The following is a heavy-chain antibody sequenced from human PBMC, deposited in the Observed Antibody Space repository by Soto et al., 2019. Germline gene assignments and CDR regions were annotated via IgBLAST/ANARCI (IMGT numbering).Heavy chain of an antibody. J-gene: IGHJ1*01. V-gene: IGHV3-23*01. Sequence: GGSLRLSCAASGFTFSSYAMSWVRQAPGKGLEWVSAISGSGGSTYYADSVKGRFTISRDNSKNTLYLQMNSLRAEDTAVYYCAKDERPHRAGAYFQHWGQGTLVTVSS. CDR1: GFTFSSYA. D-gene: IGHD6-19*01. CDR2: ISGSGGST. CDR3: AKDERPHRAGAYFQH.